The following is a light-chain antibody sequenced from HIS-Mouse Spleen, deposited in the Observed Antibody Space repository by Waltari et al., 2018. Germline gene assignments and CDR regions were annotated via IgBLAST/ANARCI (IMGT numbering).Light chain of an antibody. V-gene: IGLV3-10*01. Sequence: SYELTQPPSVSVSPGQTARITCSGDALPKKYAYWYQQKSDQAPLLVIYEDSQRPPGIPERFSGSVSGTMATLTISGAQVEDEADYYCYSTDSSGNHRVFGGGTKLTVL. CDR1: ALPKKY. CDR2: EDS. CDR3: YSTDSSGNHRV. J-gene: IGLJ2*01.